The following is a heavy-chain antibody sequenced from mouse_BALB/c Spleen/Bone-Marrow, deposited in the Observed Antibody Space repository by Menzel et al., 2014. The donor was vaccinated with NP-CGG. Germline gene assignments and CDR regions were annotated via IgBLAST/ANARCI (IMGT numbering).Heavy chain of an antibody. CDR1: GYTFTSYW. CDR2: INPSTGYT. Sequence: QVQLKQSGAELAKPGASVKMSCKASGYTFTSYWMHWVKQRPGQGLEWIGYINPSTGYTEYNQKFKDKATLTADKSSSTAYMQRGSLTSEDSAVYYCARMGVWGWGQGTSVTVSS. D-gene: IGHD2-10*02. CDR3: ARMGVWG. V-gene: IGHV1-7*01. J-gene: IGHJ4*01.